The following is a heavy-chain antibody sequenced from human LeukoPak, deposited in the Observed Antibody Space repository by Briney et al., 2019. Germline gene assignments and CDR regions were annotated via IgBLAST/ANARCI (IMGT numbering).Heavy chain of an antibody. Sequence: GGSLRLSCAASGFTFSSYAMHWVRQAPGKGLEWVAVISYDGSNKYYADSVKGRFTISRDNSKNTLYLQMNSLRAEDTAVYYCSRSIAVPGPFDYWGQGTLVTVSS. V-gene: IGHV3-30-3*01. D-gene: IGHD6-19*01. J-gene: IGHJ4*02. CDR1: GFTFSSYA. CDR3: SRSIAVPGPFDY. CDR2: ISYDGSNK.